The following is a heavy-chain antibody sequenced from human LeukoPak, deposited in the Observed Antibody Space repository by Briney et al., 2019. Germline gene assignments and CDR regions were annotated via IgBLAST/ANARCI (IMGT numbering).Heavy chain of an antibody. V-gene: IGHV1-8*01. D-gene: IGHD5-24*01. CDR1: GYTFTSYD. J-gene: IGHJ4*02. CDR3: TRGWSNMAKVGLDH. Sequence: ASVTVSCKASGYTFTSYDINGVRQAPGQGLEGMGWMNPKSTNTFYAQKFQGQVTMTSDTSINTAYLELSGLRSEDTAVYYCTRGWSNMAKVGLDHWGQGTLVTVSS. CDR2: MNPKSTNT.